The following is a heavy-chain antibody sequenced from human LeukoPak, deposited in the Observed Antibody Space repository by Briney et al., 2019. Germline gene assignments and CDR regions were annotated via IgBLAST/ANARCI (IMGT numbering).Heavy chain of an antibody. J-gene: IGHJ4*02. V-gene: IGHV4-39*07. CDR3: ARAGYSSSWPFDY. CDR2: IYYSGST. D-gene: IGHD6-13*01. Sequence: PSETLSLTCTVSGGSISSSSYYWGWIRQPPGKGLEWIGSIYYSGSTYYNPSLKSRVTISVDTSKNQFSLKLSSVTAADTAVYYCARAGYSSSWPFDYWGQGTLVTVSS. CDR1: GGSISSSSYY.